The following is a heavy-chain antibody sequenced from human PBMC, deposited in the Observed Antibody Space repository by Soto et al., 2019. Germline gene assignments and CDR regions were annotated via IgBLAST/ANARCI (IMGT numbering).Heavy chain of an antibody. Sequence: SETQSLRTPVSRCFISISACCWGWIRQPPGKGLERIGSFYYSGSTDYNPSLKSRVTISVDTSKNQFSLRLSSVTAADTAVYYCARANSNFPQRHFDCWGQGTLVTRSS. V-gene: IGHV4-39*07. CDR1: RCFISISACC. D-gene: IGHD3-22*01. CDR2: FYYSGST. CDR3: ARANSNFPQRHFDC. J-gene: IGHJ4*02.